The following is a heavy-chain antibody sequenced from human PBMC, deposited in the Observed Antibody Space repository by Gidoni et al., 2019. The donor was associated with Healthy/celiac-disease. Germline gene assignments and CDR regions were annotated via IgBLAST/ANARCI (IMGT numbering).Heavy chain of an antibody. CDR2: IYYSGST. J-gene: IGHJ5*02. D-gene: IGHD2-2*01. V-gene: IGHV4-59*01. CDR3: ARDHGVVVPAAIGWFDP. Sequence: QVQLQESGPGLVKPSETLSLTCTVSGGSISSYYWSWIRQPPGKGLEWIGYIYYSGSTNYNPSLKSRVTISVDTSKNQFSLKLSSVTAADTAVYYCARDHGVVVPAAIGWFDPWGQGTLVTVSS. CDR1: GGSISSYY.